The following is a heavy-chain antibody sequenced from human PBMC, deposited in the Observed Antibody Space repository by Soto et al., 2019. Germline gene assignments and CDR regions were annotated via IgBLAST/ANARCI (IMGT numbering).Heavy chain of an antibody. J-gene: IGHJ4*02. CDR1: GLTFSDYA. V-gene: IGHV3-30*18. Sequence: VQLVESGGGGVQPGRSLRLSCAASGLTFSDYAMHWVRQSPGKGLEWVAIVSHDGRNAHYADSVKGRFTISRDSSKNTVSLEIVSLRAEDTAVYYCAKGGRQCLVTSDFNYWGQGALVTVSS. CDR3: AKGGRQCLVTSDFNY. D-gene: IGHD6-19*01. CDR2: VSHDGRNA.